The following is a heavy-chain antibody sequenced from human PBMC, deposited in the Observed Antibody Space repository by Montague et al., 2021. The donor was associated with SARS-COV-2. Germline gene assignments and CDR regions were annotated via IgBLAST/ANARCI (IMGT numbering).Heavy chain of an antibody. V-gene: IGHV4-39*01. D-gene: IGHD3-10*01. J-gene: IGHJ6*03. CDR1: GGSVSSSPYD. Sequence: ETLSLTCTVAGGSVSSSPYDWGWIRQPPGRGLEWFGSISYSGRTXFSPSLESRLTISVDSSENQFSLRLSSVTAANTAVYYCASSYYYGSGTYVYNYYMDVWGKGTTVTVSS. CDR3: ASSYYYGSGTYVYNYYMDV. CDR2: ISYSGRT.